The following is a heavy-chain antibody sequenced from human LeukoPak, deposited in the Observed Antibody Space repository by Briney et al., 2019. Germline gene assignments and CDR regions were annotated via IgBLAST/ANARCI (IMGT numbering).Heavy chain of an antibody. CDR2: ISGSDGST. CDR1: GFTFSSYA. CDR3: AKDPVGVPAATDY. V-gene: IGHV3-23*01. D-gene: IGHD2-2*01. J-gene: IGHJ4*02. Sequence: GGSLRLSCAASGFTFSSYAMSWVRQAPGKGLEWVSAISGSDGSTYYADSVKGRFTISRDNSKNTLYLRMNSLRAEDTAVYYCAKDPVGVPAATDYWGRGTLVTVSS.